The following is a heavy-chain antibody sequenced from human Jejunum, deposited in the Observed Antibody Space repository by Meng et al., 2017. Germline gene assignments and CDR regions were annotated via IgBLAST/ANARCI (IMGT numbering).Heavy chain of an antibody. D-gene: IGHD5-18*01. Sequence: SVKVSCKASGGSLGTYGINWVRQAPGEGLEWMGGVVPISGPPKYAQKFQGRVTFSADASTNTVYMELSSLRSEDTAVFYCAGGSVDTTMIRKTIFDSWGQGTLVTVSS. CDR2: VVPISGPP. CDR3: AGGSVDTTMIRKTIFDS. CDR1: GGSLGTYG. J-gene: IGHJ4*02. V-gene: IGHV1-69*13.